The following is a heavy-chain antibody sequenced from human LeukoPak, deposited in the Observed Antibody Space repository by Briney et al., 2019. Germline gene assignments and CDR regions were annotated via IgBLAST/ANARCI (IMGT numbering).Heavy chain of an antibody. CDR1: GFTFSTYA. CDR2: ISFDGSNK. Sequence: GGSLRLSCAASGFTFSTYAMHWVRQAPGKELEWVAVISFDGSNKYYADSVKGRFTISRDNSKNTLFLQMNTLTAEDTAIYYCARDSGNPRGYYYDSSGYFDYWGQGTLVTVSS. J-gene: IGHJ4*02. V-gene: IGHV3-30-3*01. CDR3: ARDSGNPRGYYYDSSGYFDY. D-gene: IGHD3-22*01.